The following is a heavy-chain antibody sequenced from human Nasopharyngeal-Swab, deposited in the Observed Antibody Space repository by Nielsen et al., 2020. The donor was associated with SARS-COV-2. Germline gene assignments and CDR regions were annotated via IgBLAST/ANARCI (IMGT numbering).Heavy chain of an antibody. CDR3: ARDSIRGIIISDFDY. J-gene: IGHJ4*02. CDR2: ISSSSSYT. D-gene: IGHD3-10*01. V-gene: IGHV3-11*05. CDR1: GFTFSDYY. Sequence: GGSLRLSCAASGFTFSDYYMSWIRQAPGEGLEWVSYISSSSSYTNYADSVKGRFTISRDNAKNSLYLQMNSLRADDTAVYYCARDSIRGIIISDFDYWGQGTLVTVSS.